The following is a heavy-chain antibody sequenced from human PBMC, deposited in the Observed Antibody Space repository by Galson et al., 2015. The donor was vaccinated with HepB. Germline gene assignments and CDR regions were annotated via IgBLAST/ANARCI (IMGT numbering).Heavy chain of an antibody. CDR1: GYTLTELS. J-gene: IGHJ6*02. D-gene: IGHD2-15*01. CDR3: ATYCSGGSCYPREDMDV. CDR2: FDPEDGET. Sequence: SVKVSCKVSGYTLTELSMHWVRQAPGKGLEWMGGFDPEDGETIYAQKFQGRVTMTEDTSTDTAYMELSSLRSEDTAVYYCATYCSGGSCYPREDMDVWGQGTTVTVSS. V-gene: IGHV1-24*01.